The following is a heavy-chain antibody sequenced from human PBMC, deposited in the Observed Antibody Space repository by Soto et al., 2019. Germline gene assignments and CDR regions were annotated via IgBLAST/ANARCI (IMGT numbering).Heavy chain of an antibody. CDR3: ARHQSFHRNYYYGIDV. CDR1: GYPFTHYG. CDR2: ISTYNGNT. V-gene: IGHV1-18*01. Sequence: QVQLVQSGGEVKKPGASVKVPCKASGYPFTHYGISWVRQAPGQGLEWMGWISTYNGNTYYAQKLQGRVTMTTDTSTSTVYMELRSLRSDDTAVYYCARHQSFHRNYYYGIDVSGQGTTVIVSS. J-gene: IGHJ6*02.